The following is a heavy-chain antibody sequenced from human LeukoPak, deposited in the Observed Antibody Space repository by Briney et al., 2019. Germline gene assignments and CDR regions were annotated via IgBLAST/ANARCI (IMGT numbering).Heavy chain of an antibody. CDR2: ISSSGSTI. J-gene: IGHJ4*02. D-gene: IGHD2-2*01. CDR3: ARDFGYCSSTSCSMGYFDY. CDR1: GFTFSDYY. Sequence: GGCLRLSCAASGFTFSDYYMSWIRQAPGKRLEWVSYISSSGSTISYADSVKGRFTISRDNAKNSLYLQMNSLRAEDTAVYYCARDFGYCSSTSCSMGYFDYWGQGTLVTVSS. V-gene: IGHV3-11*04.